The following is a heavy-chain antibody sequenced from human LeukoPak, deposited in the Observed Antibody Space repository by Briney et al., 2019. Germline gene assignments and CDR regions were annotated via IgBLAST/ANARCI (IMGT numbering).Heavy chain of an antibody. J-gene: IGHJ4*01. CDR1: GFTFSIYA. V-gene: IGHV3-30*04. Sequence: GRSLRLSCAASGFTFSIYAMQWVRQAPGKGREWVAVISYDGSNKYYADSVKGRFTISRDNSKNTLYLQMNSLRAEDTAVYYCAKGKNTGSYLSHVDYWGQEPWSPSPQ. CDR2: ISYDGSNK. CDR3: AKGKNTGSYLSHVDY. D-gene: IGHD3-10*01.